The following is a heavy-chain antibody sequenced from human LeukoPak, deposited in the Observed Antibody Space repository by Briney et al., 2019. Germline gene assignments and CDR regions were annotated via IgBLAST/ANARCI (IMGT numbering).Heavy chain of an antibody. V-gene: IGHV3-15*01. D-gene: IGHD3-22*01. Sequence: PGESLRLSCAASEFTFINAWMGWVRRAPGKGLEWVGRIKSKTDGATTDYAAPVKGRFTISRDDSKSILYLQLNSAKTEDTAVYYCAKDPNYYDTNAFDTWGQGTMVTVSS. CDR3: AKDPNYYDTNAFDT. CDR2: IKSKTDGATT. CDR1: EFTFINAW. J-gene: IGHJ3*02.